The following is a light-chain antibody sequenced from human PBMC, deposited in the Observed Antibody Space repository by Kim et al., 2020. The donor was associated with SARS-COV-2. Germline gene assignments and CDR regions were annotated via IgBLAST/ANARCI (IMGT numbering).Light chain of an antibody. CDR3: RSYTSSSTYV. Sequence: QSALTQPPSVSGSPGQSITISCTGTSSDVGGYNYVSWYQQHPGTAPKLMIYDVSKPPSVVSHRFSGSKSGNTASLTISGLQAEDEADYYCRSYTSSSTYVFGAGTKVTVL. CDR2: DVS. J-gene: IGLJ1*01. V-gene: IGLV2-14*01. CDR1: SSDVGGYNY.